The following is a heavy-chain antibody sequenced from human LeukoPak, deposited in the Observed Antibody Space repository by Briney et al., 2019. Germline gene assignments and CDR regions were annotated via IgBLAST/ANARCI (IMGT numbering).Heavy chain of an antibody. CDR2: IYHSGST. CDR1: GYSISSGYY. D-gene: IGHD5-18*01. V-gene: IGHV4-38-2*01. Sequence: SETLSLTCAVSGYSISSGYYWGWIRQPPGKGLEWIGSIYHSGSTYYNPSLKSRVTISAGTSKNQFSLKLSSVTAADTAVYYCARRAMVYYFDYWGQGTLVTVSS. J-gene: IGHJ4*02. CDR3: ARRAMVYYFDY.